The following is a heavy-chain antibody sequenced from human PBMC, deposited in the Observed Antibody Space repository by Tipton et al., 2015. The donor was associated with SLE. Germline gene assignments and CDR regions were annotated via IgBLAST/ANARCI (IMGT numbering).Heavy chain of an antibody. CDR1: GGSIRTHY. D-gene: IGHD4-17*01. Sequence: GLVKPSETLSLTCTVSGGSIRTHYWSWIRQPPGKGLEWIGRIYSSGDRDYNPSLRSRVTMSIDASQNRVSLRLKSVSAADTAVYYCARGSDGEYVRYFDVWGPGTLVTVSS. V-gene: IGHV4-4*07. CDR3: ARGSDGEYVRYFDV. CDR2: IYSSGDR. J-gene: IGHJ2*01.